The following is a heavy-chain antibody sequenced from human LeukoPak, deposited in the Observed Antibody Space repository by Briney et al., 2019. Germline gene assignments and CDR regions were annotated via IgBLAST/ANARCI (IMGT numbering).Heavy chain of an antibody. CDR2: IYTSGST. J-gene: IGHJ5*02. D-gene: IGHD3-10*01. CDR3: ARGKVRGVPKNWFDP. V-gene: IGHV4-4*07. Sequence: SETLSLTCTVSGGSISSYYWSWIRQPAGKGLEWIGRIYTSGSTNYSPSLKSRVTMSVDTSKNQFSLKLSSVTAADTAVYYCARGKVRGVPKNWFDPWGQGTLVTVSS. CDR1: GGSISSYY.